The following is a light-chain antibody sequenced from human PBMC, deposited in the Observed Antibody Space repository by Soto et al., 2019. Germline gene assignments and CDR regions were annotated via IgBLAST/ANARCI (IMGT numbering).Light chain of an antibody. Sequence: DIQMTQSPSTLSASVGDIVTITCRASQTIDNWLAWYQQKPGKAPKLLIYDASRMESGVPSRFSGSGSGTDFTLTITGLQPDDFAMYYCQQFDNFLWTFGRGTRVEIK. CDR3: QQFDNFLWT. CDR2: DAS. J-gene: IGKJ1*01. CDR1: QTIDNW. V-gene: IGKV1-5*01.